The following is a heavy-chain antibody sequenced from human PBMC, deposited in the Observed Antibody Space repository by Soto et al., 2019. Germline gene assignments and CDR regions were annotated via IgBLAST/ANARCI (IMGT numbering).Heavy chain of an antibody. Sequence: QVQLVQSGAGVKKPGSSVKVSCKASGGTFGSYAISWVRQAPGQGLEWMGGIIPIPGTANYAQKFQGRVTIAADESTSTAYMELSSLRSEDTAVYYCARSQGSSTSLEIYYYYYYGMDVWGQGTRVTVSS. CDR2: IIPIPGTA. CDR1: GGTFGSYA. D-gene: IGHD2-2*01. V-gene: IGHV1-69*01. CDR3: ARSQGSSTSLEIYYYYYYGMDV. J-gene: IGHJ6*02.